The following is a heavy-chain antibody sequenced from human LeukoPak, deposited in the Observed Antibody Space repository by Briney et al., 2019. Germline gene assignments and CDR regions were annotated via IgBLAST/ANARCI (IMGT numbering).Heavy chain of an antibody. V-gene: IGHV4-38-2*01. J-gene: IGHJ6*03. D-gene: IGHD2-2*01. CDR2: LYHPDST. CDR1: GYPINNAYY. Sequence: SETLSLTCGVSGYPINNAYYWVWIRQPPGKGLDWIGSLYHPDSTYYNPSLKSRVTMSVDTSRNQFSLRLSFVTAADTAVYYCARQYDSYFYYYLDLWGTGTTVTVSS. CDR3: ARQYDSYFYYYLDL.